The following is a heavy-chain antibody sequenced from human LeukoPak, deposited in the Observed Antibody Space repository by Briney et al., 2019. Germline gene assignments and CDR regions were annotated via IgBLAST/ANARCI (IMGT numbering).Heavy chain of an antibody. CDR3: AKNGDRGAYCSGGSCYPYYYYNMDV. D-gene: IGHD2-15*01. Sequence: HPGGSLRLSCAASGFTFSSYGMHWVRQAPGKGLEWVAFIRYDGSNKYYADSVKGRFTISRDNSKNTLYLQMNSLRAEDTAIYYCAKNGDRGAYCSGGSCYPYYYYNMDVWGKGTTVTISS. CDR2: IRYDGSNK. J-gene: IGHJ6*03. CDR1: GFTFSSYG. V-gene: IGHV3-30*02.